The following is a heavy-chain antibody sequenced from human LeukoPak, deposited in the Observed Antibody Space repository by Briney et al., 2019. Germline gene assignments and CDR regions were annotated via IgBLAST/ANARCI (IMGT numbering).Heavy chain of an antibody. D-gene: IGHD3-10*01. CDR3: ARLNYGSGSCSEPNYYYYYGMDV. V-gene: IGHV4-59*08. Sequence: SETLSLTCTVSGGSISSYYWSWIRQPPGKGLEWIGYIYYSGSTNYNPSLKSRVTISVDTSKNQFSLKLSPVTAADTAVYYCARLNYGSGSCSEPNYYYYYGMDVWGQGTTVTVSS. CDR2: IYYSGST. CDR1: GGSISSYY. J-gene: IGHJ6*02.